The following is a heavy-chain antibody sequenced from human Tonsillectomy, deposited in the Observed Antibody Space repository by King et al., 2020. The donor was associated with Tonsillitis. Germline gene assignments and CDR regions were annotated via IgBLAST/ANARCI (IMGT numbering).Heavy chain of an antibody. V-gene: IGHV1-2*02. CDR2: INPNSGGT. CDR1: GYTFTGYY. CDR3: ARYGLGNFIDAFDI. Sequence: VQLVESGAEVKKPGASVTVSCTASGYTFTGYYMHWVRQAPGHGLEWMGWINPNSGGTNYAQKFQGRVTMTRDTSISTAYMELSRLRSDDTAVYYCARYGLGNFIDAFDIWGQGTMVTVSS. D-gene: IGHD3/OR15-3a*01. J-gene: IGHJ3*02.